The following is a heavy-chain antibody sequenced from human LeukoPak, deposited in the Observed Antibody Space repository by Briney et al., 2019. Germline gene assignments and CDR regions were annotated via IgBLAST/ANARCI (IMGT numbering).Heavy chain of an antibody. CDR2: INPSGDST. J-gene: IGHJ4*02. V-gene: IGHV1-46*01. CDR3: ASVLYCGADCYSGRYFFDY. Sequence: ASVKVSCKASGYTFTSYDMHWVRQAPGQGLEWMGIINPSGDSTSYAQKFQGRVTMTRDTSTSTVYMELSSLRAEDTAVYYCASVLYCGADCYSGRYFFDYWGQGTLVTVSS. CDR1: GYTFTSYD. D-gene: IGHD2-21*02.